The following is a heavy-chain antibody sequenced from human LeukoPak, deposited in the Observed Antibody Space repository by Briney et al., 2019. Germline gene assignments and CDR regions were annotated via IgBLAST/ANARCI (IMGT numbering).Heavy chain of an antibody. CDR2: XSSSGSTI. V-gene: IGHV3-11*04. D-gene: IGHD3-3*01. J-gene: IGHJ6*03. CDR1: GFTFSDXY. CDR3: ARDNDFWSGPGSPMFYYYYMDV. Sequence: GGSXXLSCAASGFTFSDXYMSXIXQXXGXGXEWXSXXSSSGSTIYYADSVKGRFTISRDNAKNSLYLQMNSLRAEDTAVYYCARDNDFWSGPGSPMFYYYYMDVWGKGITVTVSS.